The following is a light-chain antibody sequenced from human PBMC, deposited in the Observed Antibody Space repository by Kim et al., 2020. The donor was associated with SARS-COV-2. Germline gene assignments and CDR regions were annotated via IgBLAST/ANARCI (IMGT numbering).Light chain of an antibody. CDR3: QLWDGSTVV. Sequence: SVALGQTARITCGGNNIGSRNVHWYQQKPGQAPILVIYRDTNRPSGIPERFSGSNSGNTATLTISRAQAGDEADFYCQLWDGSTVVFGTGTKVTVL. CDR2: RDT. CDR1: NIGSRN. J-gene: IGLJ1*01. V-gene: IGLV3-9*01.